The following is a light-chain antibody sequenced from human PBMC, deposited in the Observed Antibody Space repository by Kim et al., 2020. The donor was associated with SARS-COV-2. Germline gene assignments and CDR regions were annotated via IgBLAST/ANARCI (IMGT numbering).Light chain of an antibody. Sequence: KTVSISCPRSRGSIASNYVQWYQRRPSSAPTPVIYADNQRPSGVPGRFSGSIDSSSSSASLTISGLKTEDEAEFNCQSYDSSNQGVFGGGTQLTVL. J-gene: IGLJ2*01. V-gene: IGLV6-57*03. CDR3: QSYDSSNQGV. CDR2: ADN. CDR1: RGSIASNY.